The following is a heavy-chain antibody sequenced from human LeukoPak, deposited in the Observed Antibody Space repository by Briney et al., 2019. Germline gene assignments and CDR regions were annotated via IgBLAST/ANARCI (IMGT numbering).Heavy chain of an antibody. V-gene: IGHV1-18*01. CDR1: GYTFTGYG. CDR2: IDPYNGNT. Sequence: ASVKVSCKPSGYTFTGYGISWVGQAPGQGLEWMGWIDPYNGNTNYAQKSQGRLTMTTDTSTSTAYMDLRSLSSDETAVYYCARGSNVPRDYNDYWGQGTVVTVSS. D-gene: IGHD1-14*01. J-gene: IGHJ4*02. CDR3: ARGSNVPRDYNDY.